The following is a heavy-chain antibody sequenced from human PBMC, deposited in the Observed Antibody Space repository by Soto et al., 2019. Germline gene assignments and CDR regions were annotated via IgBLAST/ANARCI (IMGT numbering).Heavy chain of an antibody. V-gene: IGHV4-59*01. J-gene: IGHJ4*02. CDR3: ARTPHGWGYYFDF. D-gene: IGHD3-16*01. CDR1: GGSISTYY. CDR2: IYYSGST. Sequence: SETLSLTCTVSGGSISTYYWSWIRQPPGKGLEWIGYIYYSGSTNYNPSLKSRVTILVDMSKNQFSLKLSSVTAADTAMYYCARTPHGWGYYFDFWGQGSLVTVSS.